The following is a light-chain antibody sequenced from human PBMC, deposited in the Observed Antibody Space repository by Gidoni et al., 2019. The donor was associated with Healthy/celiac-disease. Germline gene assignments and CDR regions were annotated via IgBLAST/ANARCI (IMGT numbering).Light chain of an antibody. V-gene: IGKV3-20*01. CDR2: GAS. J-gene: IGKJ4*01. Sequence: EIVLTQSPGTLSLSPGERATLSCRASQSVSSSYLAWYQQKPGQAPRLLIYGASSRATGIPDRFSGSGSGTDFTLTISRLEPEDFAVYYCQQYGSSLVFTFGGGTKVEIK. CDR3: QQYGSSLVFT. CDR1: QSVSSSY.